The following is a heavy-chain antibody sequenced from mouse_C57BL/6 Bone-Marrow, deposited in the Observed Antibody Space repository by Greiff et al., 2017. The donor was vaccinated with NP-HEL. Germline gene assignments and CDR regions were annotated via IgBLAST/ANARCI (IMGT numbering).Heavy chain of an antibody. CDR3: AREGLRSGDFDV. V-gene: IGHV3-3*01. CDR2: TFYSGIT. D-gene: IGHD1-1*01. CDR1: GFSTTSDCY. J-gene: IGHJ1*03. Sequence: EVQGVESGPSLVRPSQTLSLTCTVTGFSTTSDCYWIWIRQFPGNKLEYIGYTFYSGITYYNPSLESRTYITRDTSKNQFSLKLSSVTTEDTATYNCAREGLRSGDFDVWGTGTTVTVSS.